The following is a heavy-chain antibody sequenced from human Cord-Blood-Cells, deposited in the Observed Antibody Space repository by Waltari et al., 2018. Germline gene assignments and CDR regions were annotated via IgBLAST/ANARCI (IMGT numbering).Heavy chain of an antibody. Sequence: QVQLVESGGGVVQLGRSLRFSCGACGFTLRSSGMLWVRQSPGKGLGWVAVIWYDGSNKYYADSVKGRFTISRDNSKNTLYLQMNSLRAEDTAVYYCAAGIAAAVFDYWGQGTLVTVSS. J-gene: IGHJ4*02. V-gene: IGHV3-33*01. CDR2: IWYDGSNK. CDR3: AAGIAAAVFDY. D-gene: IGHD6-13*01. CDR1: GFTLRSSG.